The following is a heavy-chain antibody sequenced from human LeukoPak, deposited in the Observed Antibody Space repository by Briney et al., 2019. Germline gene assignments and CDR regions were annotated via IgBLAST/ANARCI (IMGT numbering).Heavy chain of an antibody. CDR1: GYTFTSYG. CDR3: ARSSAAKAVNWFDP. Sequence: ASVKVSCKASGYTFTSYGISWVRQAPGHGLEWMGWMSAYNGNTNYAQKLQGRVTMTTATSTSTAYMELRSLRSDDTAVYYCARSSAAKAVNWFDPWGQGTLVTVSS. V-gene: IGHV1-18*01. CDR2: MSAYNGNT. J-gene: IGHJ5*02. D-gene: IGHD2-2*01.